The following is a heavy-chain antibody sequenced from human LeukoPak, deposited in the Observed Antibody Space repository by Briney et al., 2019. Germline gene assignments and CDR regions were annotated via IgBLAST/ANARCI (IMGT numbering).Heavy chain of an antibody. CDR1: GGSISSYYW. J-gene: IGHJ4*02. V-gene: IGHV2-5*01. CDR3: ATYSSSSATIDY. CDR2: IYWNDDK. Sequence: TLSLTCTVSGGSISSYYWSWIRQPPGKALEWLALIYWNDDKRYSPSLKSRLTITKDTSKNQVVLTMTNMDPVDTATYYCATYSSSSATIDYWGQGTLVTVSS. D-gene: IGHD6-6*01.